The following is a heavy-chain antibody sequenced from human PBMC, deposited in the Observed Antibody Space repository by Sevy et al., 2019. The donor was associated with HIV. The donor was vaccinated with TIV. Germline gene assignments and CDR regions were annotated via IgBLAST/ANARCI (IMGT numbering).Heavy chain of an antibody. D-gene: IGHD3-22*01. Sequence: GGSLRLSCAASGFTFSSYWMSWVRQAPGKGLEWVANIKQDGSEKYYVDSVKGRFTISRDNAKNSLYLQMNSLRVEDTDVYYCARAPSLLYDSSGYSVYYFDYWGQGTLVTVS. CDR2: IKQDGSEK. V-gene: IGHV3-7*01. CDR1: GFTFSSYW. CDR3: ARAPSLLYDSSGYSVYYFDY. J-gene: IGHJ4*02.